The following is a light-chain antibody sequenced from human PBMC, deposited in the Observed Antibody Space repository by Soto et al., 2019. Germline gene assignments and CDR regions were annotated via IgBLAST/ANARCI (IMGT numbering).Light chain of an antibody. CDR2: KAS. CDR3: QHYNSYSEA. V-gene: IGKV1-5*03. J-gene: IGKJ1*01. Sequence: EIQTTQSPSTLSGSVGDRVTITCRASQTISSWLAWYQPKPGKAPKLLIYKASTLKSGVPSRFSVSGSGTECTITISSLQKDDGATYYCQHYNSYSEAFGQGTKVDNK. CDR1: QTISSW.